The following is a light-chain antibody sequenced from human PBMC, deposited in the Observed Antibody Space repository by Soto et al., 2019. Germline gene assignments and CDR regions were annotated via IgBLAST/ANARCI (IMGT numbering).Light chain of an antibody. Sequence: EILMTQSPATLSVSAGERATLSCRASQSVRTNLAWYQQKPGQAPRLLIYAASMRATGIPARFSGGGSGTEFTLTISSLQSEDFAVYYCQQYNNWPPWTFGQGTKVEIK. J-gene: IGKJ1*01. CDR1: QSVRTN. CDR2: AAS. V-gene: IGKV3-15*01. CDR3: QQYNNWPPWT.